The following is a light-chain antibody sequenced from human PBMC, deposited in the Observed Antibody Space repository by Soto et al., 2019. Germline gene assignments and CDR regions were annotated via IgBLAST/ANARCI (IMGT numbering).Light chain of an antibody. J-gene: IGKJ2*01. CDR3: QQSYSTPYT. V-gene: IGKV1-39*01. Sequence: DFQMTQSPSSLSAYVGDRVTITCRASQSISTYLNWYQQKPGKAPNLLIYAASNLQSGVPSRFSGSGSGTDFTLTISSLQPEDFASYYCQQSYSTPYTFGQGTKLEIK. CDR1: QSISTY. CDR2: AAS.